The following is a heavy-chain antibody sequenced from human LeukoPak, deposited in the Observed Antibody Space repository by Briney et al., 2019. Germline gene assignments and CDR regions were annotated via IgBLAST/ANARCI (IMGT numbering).Heavy chain of an antibody. V-gene: IGHV3-23*01. D-gene: IGHD3-10*01. J-gene: IGHJ4*02. CDR3: AKVDTMVRGVITPQEGYFDY. CDR1: GFTFSSYA. CDR2: ISGSGGST. Sequence: GGSLRLSCAASGFTFSSYAMSWVRQAPGKGLEWVSAISGSGGSTYYADSVKGRFTLSRDNSKNTLYLQMNSLRAEDTAVYYCAKVDTMVRGVITPQEGYFDYWGQGTLVTVSS.